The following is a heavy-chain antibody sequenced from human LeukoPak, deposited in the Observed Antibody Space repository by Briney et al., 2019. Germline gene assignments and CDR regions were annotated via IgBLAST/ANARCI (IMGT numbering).Heavy chain of an antibody. CDR3: ARGGYYYDSSGYYSLLN. V-gene: IGHV4-34*01. D-gene: IGHD3-22*01. J-gene: IGHJ4*02. Sequence: SETLSLTCAVYGGSFSGYYWSWIRQPPGKGLEWIGEINHSGSTNYNPSLRSRVTLSVDTSKNQFSLKWSSLTAADTTVYYCARGGYYYDSSGYYSLLNWGQGTLVTVSS. CDR2: INHSGST. CDR1: GGSFSGYY.